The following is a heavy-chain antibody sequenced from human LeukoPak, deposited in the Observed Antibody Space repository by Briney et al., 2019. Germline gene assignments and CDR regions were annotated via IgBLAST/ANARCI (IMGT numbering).Heavy chain of an antibody. CDR3: AKDPLMVYAISEYFDY. CDR2: ISYDGSNK. CDR1: GFTFSSYG. J-gene: IGHJ4*02. V-gene: IGHV3-30*18. Sequence: GRSLRLSCAASGFTFSSYGMHWVRQAPGKGLEWVAVISYDGSNKYYADSVKGRFTISRDNSKNTPYLQTNSLRAEDTAVYYCAKDPLMVYAISEYFDYWGQGTLVTVSS. D-gene: IGHD2-8*01.